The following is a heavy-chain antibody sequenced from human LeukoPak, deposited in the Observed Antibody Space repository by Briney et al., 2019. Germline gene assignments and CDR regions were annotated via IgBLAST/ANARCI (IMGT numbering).Heavy chain of an antibody. V-gene: IGHV6-1*01. CDR2: TYYRSKWNH. CDR3: ARTGIVGATSWFDP. CDR1: GDSVSSNSAA. Sequence: SQTLSLTCAISGDSVSSNSAAWNWIRQSPSRGLEWLGRTYYRSKWNHDYALSVKSRITLDPDTSKNQVSLQLNSVTPEDTAVYYCARTGIVGATSWFDPWGQGTLVTVSS. J-gene: IGHJ5*02. D-gene: IGHD1-26*01.